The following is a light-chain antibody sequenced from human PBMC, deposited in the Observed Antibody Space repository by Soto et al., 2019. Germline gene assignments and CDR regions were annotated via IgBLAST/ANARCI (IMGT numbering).Light chain of an antibody. V-gene: IGKV1-39*01. J-gene: IGKJ2*01. CDR3: QQTYMVPYT. CDR1: QTISNF. CDR2: DAS. Sequence: DIQMTQSPSSLSASVGDRVTLTCRASQTISNFLNWYQQKPGNAPKLLIYDASNLHSGVPSRFSGSGSGTDFTLTINTLQPEDFAVYFCQQTYMVPYTFGQGTKVEI.